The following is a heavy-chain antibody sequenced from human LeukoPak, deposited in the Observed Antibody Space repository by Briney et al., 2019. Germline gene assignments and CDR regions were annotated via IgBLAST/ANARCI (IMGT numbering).Heavy chain of an antibody. CDR2: INPSGGST. CDR1: GYTFTRYY. Sequence: GASVKVSCKPSGYTFTRYYMHWVRQAPGQGLEWMGIINPSGGSTSYAQKFQGRVTMTRDMSTSTVYMELSSLRSEDTAVYYCARVPLGSYGIDYWGQGTLVTVSS. V-gene: IGHV1-46*01. J-gene: IGHJ4*02. D-gene: IGHD5-18*01. CDR3: ARVPLGSYGIDY.